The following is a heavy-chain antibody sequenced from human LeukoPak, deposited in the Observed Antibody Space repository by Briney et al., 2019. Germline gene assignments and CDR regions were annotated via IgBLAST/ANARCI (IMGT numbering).Heavy chain of an antibody. CDR2: IYHSGST. Sequence: SETLSLTCTVSGGSISSYYWSWIRQPPGKGLEWIGYIYHSGSTYYNPSLKSRVTISVDRSKNQFSLKLSSVTAADTAVYYCARGSSSWFRGFDPWGQGTLVTVSS. J-gene: IGHJ5*02. CDR1: GGSISSYY. CDR3: ARGSSSWFRGFDP. D-gene: IGHD6-13*01. V-gene: IGHV4-59*12.